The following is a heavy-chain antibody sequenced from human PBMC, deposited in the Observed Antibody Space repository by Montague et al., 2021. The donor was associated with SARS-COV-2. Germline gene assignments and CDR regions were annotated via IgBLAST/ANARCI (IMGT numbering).Heavy chain of an antibody. Sequence: SRRISCVASGFIFSSYWMYWVRQAPGKGLVWVSHISSDGSRRRYADSVKGRFTISRDNAKNTLYLQMNSLRAEDTAVYYCARDGEIVAVGYYFDSWGQGTLVTASS. V-gene: IGHV3-74*01. CDR1: GFIFSSYW. CDR2: ISSDGSRR. CDR3: ARDGEIVAVGYYFDS. D-gene: IGHD3-22*01. J-gene: IGHJ4*02.